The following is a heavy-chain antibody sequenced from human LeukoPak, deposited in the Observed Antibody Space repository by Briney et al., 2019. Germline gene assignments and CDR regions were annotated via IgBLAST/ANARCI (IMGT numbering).Heavy chain of an antibody. Sequence: ETLSLTCTVSGGSISSYYWSWIRQPPGKGLEWVANIKPDGSDKYYVDSVKGRLTISRDNAKNSLYLQMNSLRAEDTAVYYCARDVDSGHFDYWGQGTLVTVSS. CDR1: GGSISSYY. CDR3: ARDVDSGHFDY. D-gene: IGHD5-12*01. J-gene: IGHJ4*02. V-gene: IGHV3-7*01. CDR2: IKPDGSDK.